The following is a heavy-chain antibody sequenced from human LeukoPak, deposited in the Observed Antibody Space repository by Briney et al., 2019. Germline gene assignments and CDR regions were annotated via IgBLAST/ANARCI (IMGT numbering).Heavy chain of an antibody. CDR2: ISGSGGST. CDR3: ARISGDRGVYSRAFDI. D-gene: IGHD3-10*01. CDR1: GFTFSSYA. J-gene: IGHJ3*02. V-gene: IGHV3-23*01. Sequence: GGSLRLSCAASGFTFSSYAMSWVRQAPGKGLEWVSAISGSGGSTYYADSVKGRFTISRDNSKNTLYLQMNSLRAEDTAVYYCARISGDRGVYSRAFDIWGQGTMVTVSS.